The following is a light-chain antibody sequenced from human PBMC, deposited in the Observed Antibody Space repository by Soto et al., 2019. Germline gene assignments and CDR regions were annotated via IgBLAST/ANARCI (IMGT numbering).Light chain of an antibody. V-gene: IGLV2-23*02. Sequence: QSALTQPASVSGSPGQSITVSCTGTSSDVGSYDLVSWYQQHPGQAPKVMIYGVTKRPSGVSNRFSGNRSGNTASLTISGLQAEDEAEYYCCSYAGSSNVFGTGTKVTVL. CDR1: SSDVGSYDL. J-gene: IGLJ1*01. CDR2: GVT. CDR3: CSYAGSSNV.